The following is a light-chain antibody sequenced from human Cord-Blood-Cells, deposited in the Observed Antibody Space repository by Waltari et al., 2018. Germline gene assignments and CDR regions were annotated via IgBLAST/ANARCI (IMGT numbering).Light chain of an antibody. V-gene: IGKV1-5*03. J-gene: IGKJ3*01. Sequence: DIQMTQSPSTLSASVGDRVTITCRASQSISSWLAWYQQKPGKAPKLLIYKASSLESGVPSRLSCSGSGTEFTLTISSLQPDDCATYYCQQGFTFGPGTKVDIK. CDR1: QSISSW. CDR3: QQGFT. CDR2: KAS.